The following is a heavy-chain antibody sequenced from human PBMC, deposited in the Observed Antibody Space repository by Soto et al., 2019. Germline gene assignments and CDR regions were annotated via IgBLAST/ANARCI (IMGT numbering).Heavy chain of an antibody. Sequence: SVKVSCKASGFTFTSSAVQWVRQARGQRLEWIGWIVVGSGNTNYAQRFQERVTITRDMSTSTAYMELSSLRSEDTAVYYCAVSLAVAGITNFDYWGQGTLVTVSA. CDR1: GFTFTSSA. V-gene: IGHV1-58*01. D-gene: IGHD6-19*01. CDR3: AVSLAVAGITNFDY. J-gene: IGHJ4*02. CDR2: IVVGSGNT.